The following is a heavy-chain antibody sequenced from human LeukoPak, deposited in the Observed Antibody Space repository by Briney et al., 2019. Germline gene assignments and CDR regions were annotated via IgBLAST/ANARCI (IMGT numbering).Heavy chain of an antibody. CDR3: AKDEDKQAYFDY. J-gene: IGHJ4*02. D-gene: IGHD6-13*01. CDR1: GFTFSTYG. V-gene: IGHV3-23*01. Sequence: GGSLRLSCVASGFTFSTYGMRWVRQAPGKGLEWVSAISGSGGSTFYADSVKGRFTISRDNSKNTLYLQMNSLRAEDTAVYYCAKDEDKQAYFDYWGQGTLVTVSS. CDR2: ISGSGGST.